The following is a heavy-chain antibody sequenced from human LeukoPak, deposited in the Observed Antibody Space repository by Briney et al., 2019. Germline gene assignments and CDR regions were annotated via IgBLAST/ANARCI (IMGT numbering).Heavy chain of an antibody. J-gene: IGHJ4*02. V-gene: IGHV3-23*01. CDR2: ISGSGGST. CDR1: GFTFSSYA. CDR3: AKHIYDFWSGYPPLFDY. D-gene: IGHD3-3*01. Sequence: GGSLRLSCAASGFTFSSYAMSWVRQAPGKGLEWVSAISGSGGSTYYADSVKGRLTISRDNSKNTLYLQMNSLRAEDTAVYYCAKHIYDFWSGYPPLFDYWGQGTLVTVSS.